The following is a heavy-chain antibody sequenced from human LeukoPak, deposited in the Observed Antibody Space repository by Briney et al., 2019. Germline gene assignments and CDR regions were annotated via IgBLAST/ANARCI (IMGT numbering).Heavy chain of an antibody. CDR2: IYTSGST. D-gene: IGHD2-2*01. Sequence: PSETLSLTCTVSVGSISIYYWSWVRQPPGKGLEWIGYIYTSGSTNYNPSLTSRVTISVVTSKNHFSLKLSSVTAADTAVYYCARHGAQLLNTAFDYWGQGTLVTVSS. V-gene: IGHV4-4*09. CDR3: ARHGAQLLNTAFDY. J-gene: IGHJ4*02. CDR1: VGSISIYY.